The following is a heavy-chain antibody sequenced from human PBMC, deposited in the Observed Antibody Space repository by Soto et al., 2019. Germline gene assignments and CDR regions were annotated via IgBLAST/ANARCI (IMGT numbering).Heavy chain of an antibody. Sequence: QVQLVESGGGVVQPGTSLRLSCAASGFTFSSYVMHWVRQAPGKGLEWVALGSSDGTNIAYADSVKGRFIISRDNSKNTLHLQMNSLRVEDTGVYYCAKDIVIRGRYYGMDVWGQGTTVTVSS. J-gene: IGHJ6*02. CDR3: AKDIVIRGRYYGMDV. CDR2: GSSDGTNI. D-gene: IGHD1-26*01. V-gene: IGHV3-30*18. CDR1: GFTFSSYV.